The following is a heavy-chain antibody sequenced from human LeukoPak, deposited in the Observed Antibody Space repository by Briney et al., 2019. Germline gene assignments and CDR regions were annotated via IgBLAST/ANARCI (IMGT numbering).Heavy chain of an antibody. CDR3: ARDRDYDSANFDY. Sequence: GGSLRLSCAASGFXFSTYGIHWVRQAPGKGLEWVAVIWYDGGHKYYADSVKGRFSISRDNSKNTLYLQMNSLRAEDTAVYYCARDRDYDSANFDYWGQGTLVTVSS. J-gene: IGHJ4*02. CDR1: GFXFSTYG. CDR2: IWYDGGHK. V-gene: IGHV3-33*01. D-gene: IGHD3-22*01.